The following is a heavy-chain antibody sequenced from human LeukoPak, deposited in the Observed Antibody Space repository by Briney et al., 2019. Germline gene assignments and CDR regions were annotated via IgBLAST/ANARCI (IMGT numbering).Heavy chain of an antibody. D-gene: IGHD2-15*01. CDR2: ISSSGSTI. Sequence: GGSLRLSCAASGFTFSSYEMNWVRQAPGQGLEWVSYISSSGSTIYYADSVKGRFTISRDNAKNSLYLQMNSLRPEDTAVYYCAKEESRYCTGGSCYAYDFWGQGTLVTVSS. CDR1: GFTFSSYE. J-gene: IGHJ4*02. V-gene: IGHV3-48*03. CDR3: AKEESRYCTGGSCYAYDF.